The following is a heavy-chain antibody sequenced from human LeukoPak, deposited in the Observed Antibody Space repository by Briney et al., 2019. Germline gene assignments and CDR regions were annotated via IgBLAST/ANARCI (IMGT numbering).Heavy chain of an antibody. CDR3: ARPAYRGSYYDAFDI. Sequence: GSLRLSCAASGFTFSSYAMSWVRQAPGKGLEWIGSIYYSGSTYYNPSLKSRVTISVDTSKNKFSLKLNSVTAADTAVYYCARPAYRGSYYDAFDIWGQGTMVTVSS. V-gene: IGHV4-39*01. CDR1: GFTFSSYA. J-gene: IGHJ3*02. CDR2: IYYSGST. D-gene: IGHD1-26*01.